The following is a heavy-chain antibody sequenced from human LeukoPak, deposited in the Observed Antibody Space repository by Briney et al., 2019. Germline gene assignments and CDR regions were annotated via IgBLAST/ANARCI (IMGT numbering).Heavy chain of an antibody. V-gene: IGHV3-48*02. CDR1: GFTLSTYV. Sequence: GGALRLSCAASGFTLSTYVIYGVRQAPGKGLEGLSHISSTSNTISYADSVKGRFTLSRDNARNSLYLQMNSLRDEDTAVYYCAKALGTMVYWLDLWGQGTLVTVSS. J-gene: IGHJ5*02. D-gene: IGHD3-10*01. CDR2: ISSTSNTI. CDR3: AKALGTMVYWLDL.